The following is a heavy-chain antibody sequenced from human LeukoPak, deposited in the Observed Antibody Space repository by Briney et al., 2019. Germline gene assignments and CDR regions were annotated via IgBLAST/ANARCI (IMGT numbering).Heavy chain of an antibody. D-gene: IGHD3-22*01. V-gene: IGHV1-18*01. CDR3: ARDPPYYYDSSGYYFSDY. CDR2: ISAYNGNT. CDR1: GYTFTSYG. J-gene: IGHJ4*02. Sequence: GASVKVSCKASGYTFTSYGIIWVRQAPGQGLEWMGWISAYNGNTNYAQKLQGRVTMTTDTFTSTAYMELRSLRSDDTAVYYCARDPPYYYDSSGYYFSDYWGQGTLVTVSS.